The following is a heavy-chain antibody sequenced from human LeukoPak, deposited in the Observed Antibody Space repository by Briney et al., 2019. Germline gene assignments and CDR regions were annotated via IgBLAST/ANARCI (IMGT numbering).Heavy chain of an antibody. CDR2: IIPIFGTA. CDR1: GGTFSSYA. D-gene: IGHD5-18*01. J-gene: IGHJ6*03. V-gene: IGHV1-69*06. Sequence: VASLKVSCKASGGTFSSYAISWVRQAPGQGLEWMGGIIPIFGTANYAQKFQGRVTITADKSTSTAYMELSSLRSEDTAVYYCARGSYEYFYYYYYYMDGWGKGSTVTISS. CDR3: ARGSYEYFYYYYYYMDG.